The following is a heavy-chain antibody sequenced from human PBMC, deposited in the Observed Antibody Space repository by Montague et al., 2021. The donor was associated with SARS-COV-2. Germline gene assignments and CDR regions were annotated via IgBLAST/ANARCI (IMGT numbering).Heavy chain of an antibody. Sequence: SETLSLTCAVHGGSFSGYYWSWIRQPPGKGLEWIGEINHSGSTNYNPSLKSRVRISVDTPKNQFSLKLSSVTAADTAVYYCARGAPSITMIVVVFTGAGWYFDLWGRGTLVTVSS. D-gene: IGHD3-22*01. CDR3: ARGAPSITMIVVVFTGAGWYFDL. CDR2: INHSGST. J-gene: IGHJ2*01. V-gene: IGHV4-34*01. CDR1: GGSFSGYY.